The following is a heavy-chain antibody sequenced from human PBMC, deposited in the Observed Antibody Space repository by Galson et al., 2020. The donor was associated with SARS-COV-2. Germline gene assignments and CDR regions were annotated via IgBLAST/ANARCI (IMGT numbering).Heavy chain of an antibody. D-gene: IGHD3-10*01. V-gene: IGHV3-21*01. CDR1: GFAFSSYT. CDR2: LDTSSTYI. J-gene: IGHJ4*02. CDR3: ARSPPASTSGTSIYFDY. Sequence: GESLKNSCAASGFAFSSYTMNWVRQAPGKGLEWVASLDTSSTYIYHADSLKGRFTISRDNAENSLYLQMNSLRAEDTAVYYCARSPPASTSGTSIYFDYWGQGTQVTVSS.